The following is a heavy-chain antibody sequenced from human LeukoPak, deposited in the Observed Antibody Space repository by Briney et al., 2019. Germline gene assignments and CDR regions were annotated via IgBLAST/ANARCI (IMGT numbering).Heavy chain of an antibody. J-gene: IGHJ4*02. CDR2: IYYSGST. CDR3: ASFGNYYDSSGYDSEAFDY. V-gene: IGHV4-59*01. CDR1: GYSISSYY. Sequence: NASETLSLTCTVSGYSISSYYCSWIRQPPGKGLEWTWYIYYSGSTNYNPSLKGRVTISVDTSKNQFSLKLSSVTAADTAVYYCASFGNYYDSSGYDSEAFDYWGQGTLVTVSS. D-gene: IGHD3-22*01.